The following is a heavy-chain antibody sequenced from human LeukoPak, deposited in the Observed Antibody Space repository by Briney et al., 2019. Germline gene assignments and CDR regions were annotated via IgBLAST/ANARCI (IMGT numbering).Heavy chain of an antibody. CDR1: GFTFSSYW. J-gene: IGHJ4*02. Sequence: GASVTPSCAASGFTFSSYWMHWARQAPRKGLVWVTHINSDGSSTNYADSVKGRFTFSRDNANNTLYLQMNSLRAEDTAVYYCARVRGYSVDYWGQGTLVTVSS. V-gene: IGHV3-74*01. CDR3: ARVRGYSVDY. CDR2: INSDGSST. D-gene: IGHD2-15*01.